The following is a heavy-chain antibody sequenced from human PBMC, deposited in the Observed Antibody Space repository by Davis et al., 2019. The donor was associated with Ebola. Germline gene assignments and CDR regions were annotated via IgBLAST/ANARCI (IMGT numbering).Heavy chain of an antibody. CDR2: IKQDGSEK. CDR3: ARFGIAAASIYYYYYGMDV. CDR1: GFTFSSYW. J-gene: IGHJ6*02. D-gene: IGHD6-13*01. Sequence: GESLKISCAASGFTFSSYWMSWVRQAPGKGLEWVANIKQDGSEKYYVDSVKGRFTISRDNAKNSLYLQMNSLRAEDTAVYYCARFGIAAASIYYYYYGMDVWGQGTTVTVSS. V-gene: IGHV3-7*01.